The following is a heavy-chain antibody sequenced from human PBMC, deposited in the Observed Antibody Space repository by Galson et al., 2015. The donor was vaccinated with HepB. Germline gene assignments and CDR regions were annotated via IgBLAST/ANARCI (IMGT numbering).Heavy chain of an antibody. CDR2: ISSANGQT. CDR3: TRDSDLRRDGYNFDY. V-gene: IGHV1-18*04. CDR1: GYTFINYG. Sequence: SVKVSCKASGYTFINYGFSWVRQAPGQGLEWVGWISSANGQTKYAQTVQGRVTMTTDTSTSTAYMELRSLRSDDTAIYYCTRDSDLRRDGYNFDYWGQGTLITVSS. J-gene: IGHJ4*02. D-gene: IGHD5-24*01.